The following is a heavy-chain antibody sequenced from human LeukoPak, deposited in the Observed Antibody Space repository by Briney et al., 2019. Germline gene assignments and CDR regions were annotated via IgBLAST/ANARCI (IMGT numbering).Heavy chain of an antibody. CDR2: IYHSGST. Sequence: SETLSLTCTVSGGSISRYSWSGIRQPPGKRLEWIGYIYHSGSTNYNSSLKSRVTISVDTSKNQFSLKLSSVTAADTAVYYCARHAAFAEYQSHLPHFDCWGQGTLVTVSS. D-gene: IGHD2-2*01. CDR3: ARHAAFAEYQSHLPHFDC. J-gene: IGHJ4*02. V-gene: IGHV4-59*08. CDR1: GGSISRYS.